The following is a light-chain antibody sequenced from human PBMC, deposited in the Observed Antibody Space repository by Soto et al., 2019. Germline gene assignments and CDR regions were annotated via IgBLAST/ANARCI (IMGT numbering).Light chain of an antibody. CDR3: SLFSGTNTVV. V-gene: IGLV2-8*01. CDR1: SSDVGGYNY. CDR2: QVY. J-gene: IGLJ2*01. Sequence: QSALTQPPSASGSPGQSVTISCTGTSSDVGGYNYVCWYQQYPGKAPKLIISQVYKRPSGVPDRFSGSKSGNTASLTVSGLQAEDEADYYCSLFSGTNTVVFGGGTQLTVL.